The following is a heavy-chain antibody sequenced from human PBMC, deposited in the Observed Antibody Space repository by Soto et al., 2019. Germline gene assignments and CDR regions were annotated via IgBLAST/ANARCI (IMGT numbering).Heavy chain of an antibody. V-gene: IGHV1-58*01. J-gene: IGHJ6*02. D-gene: IGHD3-22*01. Sequence: VASVKVSCKASGFTFTNSAVQWVRQARGQRLEWIGWIVVGSGNTNYAQKFQERVTITRDMSTSTAYMELSSLRSEDTAVYYCAADGKVVGLYYYGMDVWGQGTTVTVSS. CDR2: IVVGSGNT. CDR1: GFTFTNSA. CDR3: AADGKVVGLYYYGMDV.